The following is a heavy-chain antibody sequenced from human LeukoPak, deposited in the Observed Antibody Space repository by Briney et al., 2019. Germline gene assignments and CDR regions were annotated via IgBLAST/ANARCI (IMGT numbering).Heavy chain of an antibody. J-gene: IGHJ4*02. CDR2: ISSSSSYI. D-gene: IGHD3-10*01. Sequence: GGSLRLSCAASGFTFSRYSMSWVRQAPGKGLEWVSFISSSSSYIYHADSLKGRFTISRDNAKNSLYLQLNSLRAEDTAVYYCAREAPEQVRIAYFDYWGQGTLVTVSS. V-gene: IGHV3-21*01. CDR3: AREAPEQVRIAYFDY. CDR1: GFTFSRYS.